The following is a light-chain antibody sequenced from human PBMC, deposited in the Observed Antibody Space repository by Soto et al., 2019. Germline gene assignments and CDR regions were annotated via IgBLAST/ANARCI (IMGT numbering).Light chain of an antibody. CDR1: SSDIGGYDY. Sequence: QSALTQPASVSGSPGQSITISCTGTSSDIGGYDYVSWYQQHPGKAPKLIIYDVSNRPSGVANRCSGSKSGNTASLTITGVRADDEGDYYCSSYTSSSTLAVFGGGTKLTVL. CDR3: SSYTSSSTLAV. V-gene: IGLV2-14*01. CDR2: DVS. J-gene: IGLJ3*02.